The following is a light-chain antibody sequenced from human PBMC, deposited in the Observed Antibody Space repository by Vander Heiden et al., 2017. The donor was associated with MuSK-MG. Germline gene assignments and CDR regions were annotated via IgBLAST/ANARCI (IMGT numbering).Light chain of an antibody. Sequence: DIQMTQSPSSLSASVGDRVTITCRASQSISNYLSWYQQKPGKAPNLLIYSASNLQSAVASRFSPSGPGTYFTLTISMLQPADFGTYFCQQSDNTPWTFGQGTQVEI. CDR2: SAS. CDR3: QQSDNTPWT. CDR1: QSISNY. V-gene: IGKV1-39*01. J-gene: IGKJ1*01.